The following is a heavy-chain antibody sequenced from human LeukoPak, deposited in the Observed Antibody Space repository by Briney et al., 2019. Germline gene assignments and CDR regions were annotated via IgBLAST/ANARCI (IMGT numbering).Heavy chain of an antibody. Sequence: GGSLRLSCTASGLTLTTFDVVWVRQAPGRGLEWVSIISGNNPTKIYADSVKGRFTISRDDLKNTIYLQMDSLGDEDTAFYYCAKGLDTYSSRYLNRIFDSWGQGTLVTVSS. V-gene: IGHV3-23*01. D-gene: IGHD6-25*01. CDR2: ISGNNPTK. CDR1: GLTLTTFD. J-gene: IGHJ5*01. CDR3: AKGLDTYSSRYLNRIFDS.